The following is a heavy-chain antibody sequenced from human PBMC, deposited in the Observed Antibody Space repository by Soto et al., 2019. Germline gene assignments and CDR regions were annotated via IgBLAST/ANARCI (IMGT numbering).Heavy chain of an antibody. Sequence: ASVKVSCKASGYTFTGYYMHWVRQAPGQGLEWMGWINPNSGGTNYAQKFQGWVTMTRDTSISTAYMELSSLRAEDTGVYYCARDYEEYNNDWQIFDYWGQGTLVTVSS. CDR2: INPNSGGT. D-gene: IGHD6-19*01. CDR3: ARDYEEYNNDWQIFDY. CDR1: GYTFTGYY. J-gene: IGHJ4*02. V-gene: IGHV1-2*04.